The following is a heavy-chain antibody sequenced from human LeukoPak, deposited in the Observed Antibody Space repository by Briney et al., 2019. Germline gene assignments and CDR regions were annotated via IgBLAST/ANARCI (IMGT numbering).Heavy chain of an antibody. J-gene: IGHJ6*03. V-gene: IGHV1-46*01. Sequence: GASVKVSCKASGYTFTSYYMHWVRQAPGQGLEWMGIINPSGGSTSYAQKFQGRVTMTRDTSTSTVYMELSSLRSEDTAVYYCARDSAAGSYYYYYMDVWGKGTTVTVSS. CDR2: INPSGGST. CDR3: ARDSAAGSYYYYYMDV. CDR1: GYTFTSYY. D-gene: IGHD6-13*01.